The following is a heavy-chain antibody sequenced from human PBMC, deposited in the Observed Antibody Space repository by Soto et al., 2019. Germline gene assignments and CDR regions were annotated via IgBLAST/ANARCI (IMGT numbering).Heavy chain of an antibody. CDR2: LSGDNGDI. Sequence: QVQLVQSGDELKKPGASVKVSCKASDYTFNSYGISWVRKAPGQGLEWMGWLSGDNGDIKYAQKFQGRVTMTTDICTSTVCMELRCVSCDDTAVYFCAGSRGFGVDFRGQGTLVTVSS. CDR3: AGSRGFGVDF. V-gene: IGHV1-18*01. CDR1: DYTFNSYG. D-gene: IGHD2-15*01. J-gene: IGHJ4*02.